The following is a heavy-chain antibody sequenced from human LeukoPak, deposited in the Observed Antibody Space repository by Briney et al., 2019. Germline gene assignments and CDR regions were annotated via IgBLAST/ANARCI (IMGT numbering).Heavy chain of an antibody. Sequence: ASVKISCKASGFSLDNYYMHWVRLAPGQGLEWVGIVYPSGGYTDQAPKFQGRVTLTRDTSTSTAYMELSSLRSEDTAVYYCARGLLWFGELGPPGYWGQGTLVTVSS. CDR3: ARGLLWFGELGPPGY. CDR2: VYPSGGYT. V-gene: IGHV1-46*02. J-gene: IGHJ4*02. CDR1: GFSLDNYY. D-gene: IGHD3-10*01.